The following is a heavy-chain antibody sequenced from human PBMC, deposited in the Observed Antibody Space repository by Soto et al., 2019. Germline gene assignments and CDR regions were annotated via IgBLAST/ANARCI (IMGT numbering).Heavy chain of an antibody. CDR2: ISGSGGST. V-gene: IGHV3-23*01. J-gene: IGHJ4*02. CDR3: AKDDDTNIVVVPAVMGAADY. D-gene: IGHD2-2*01. CDR1: GFTFSSYA. Sequence: GSLRLSCAASGFTFSSYAMSWVRQAPGKGLEWVSAISGSGGSTYYADSVKGRFTISRDNSKNTLYLQMNSLRAEDTAVYYCAKDDDTNIVVVPAVMGAADYWGQGTLVTVSS.